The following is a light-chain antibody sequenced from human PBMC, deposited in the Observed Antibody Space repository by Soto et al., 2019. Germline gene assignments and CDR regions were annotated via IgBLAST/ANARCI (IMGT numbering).Light chain of an antibody. CDR1: TSDVGDYKF. Sequence: QSALTQPASVSGSPGQSITISCTGTTSDVGDYKFVSWYQHHPGKAPKLLIYEVTNRPSGVSNRFSGSKSGNTASLTISGLRAADEADYYCCSYSTTSSNVFGTGTKLTVL. J-gene: IGLJ1*01. V-gene: IGLV2-14*01. CDR3: CSYSTTSSNV. CDR2: EVT.